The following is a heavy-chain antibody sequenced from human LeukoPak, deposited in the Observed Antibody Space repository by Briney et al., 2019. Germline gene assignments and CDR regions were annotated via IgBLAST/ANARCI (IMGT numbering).Heavy chain of an antibody. CDR1: GYSFTSYW. V-gene: IGHV5-51*01. Sequence: GESLKISCKGSGYSFTSYWIGWVRQMPGKGLEWMGIIYPGDSDTRYSPSFQGQVTISADKSISTAYLQWSSLKASDTAMYYCARLPGTIFGVALSMGWFDPWGQGTLVTVSS. CDR2: IYPGDSDT. J-gene: IGHJ5*02. CDR3: ARLPGTIFGVALSMGWFDP. D-gene: IGHD3-3*01.